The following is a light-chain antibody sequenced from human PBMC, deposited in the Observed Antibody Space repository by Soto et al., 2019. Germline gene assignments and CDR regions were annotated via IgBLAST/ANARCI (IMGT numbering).Light chain of an antibody. Sequence: EILFTQSLATLSFSPGGRATLSRRASQSVRSYLAWYRQKPGQAPRLLIYDASNRATGVPTRFSGSGSGTDFTLTISSLEPEDFAVYYCQQRSNWPPITFGQGTRLEIK. CDR3: QQRSNWPPIT. CDR1: QSVRSY. CDR2: DAS. J-gene: IGKJ5*01. V-gene: IGKV3-11*01.